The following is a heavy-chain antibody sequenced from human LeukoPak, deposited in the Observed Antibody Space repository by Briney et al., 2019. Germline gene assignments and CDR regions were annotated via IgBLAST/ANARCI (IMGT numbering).Heavy chain of an antibody. CDR2: ICYSGST. J-gene: IGHJ2*01. Sequence: SETLSLTCTVSGGSISSYYWSWIRQPPGKGLEWIGYICYSGSTNYNPSLKSRVTISVDTSKNQFSLKLSSVTAADTAVYYCARDHSIVPNWYFDLWGRGTLVTVSS. CDR3: ARDHSIVPNWYFDL. D-gene: IGHD2-2*01. CDR1: GGSISSYY. V-gene: IGHV4-59*01.